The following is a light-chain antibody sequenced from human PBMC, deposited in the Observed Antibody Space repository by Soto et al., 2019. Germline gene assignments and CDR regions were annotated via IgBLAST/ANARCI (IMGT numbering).Light chain of an antibody. CDR2: DAS. CDR3: QQRSNWPLHT. Sequence: EFVLTQSPATLSLSPGERATLSCRASQSVSSDLAWYQQKPGQAPRLLIYDASNRATGIRARFSGSGSGTDFTLTISSLEPEDFAVYYCQQRSNWPLHTFGQGTKLEIK. CDR1: QSVSSD. V-gene: IGKV3-11*01. J-gene: IGKJ2*01.